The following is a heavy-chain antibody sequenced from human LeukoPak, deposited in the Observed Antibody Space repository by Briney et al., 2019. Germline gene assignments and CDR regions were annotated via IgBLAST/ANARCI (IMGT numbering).Heavy chain of an antibody. J-gene: IGHJ4*02. Sequence: GGSLRLSCAASGFTFDDYAMHWVRQAPGKGLEWVSLISGDGGSTYYADSVKGRFTISRDNSKNSLYLQMNSLRTEVTALYYCAKGDSLGPSHFDYWGQGTLVTVSS. CDR1: GFTFDDYA. CDR3: AKGDSLGPSHFDY. V-gene: IGHV3-43*02. D-gene: IGHD2-21*01. CDR2: ISGDGGST.